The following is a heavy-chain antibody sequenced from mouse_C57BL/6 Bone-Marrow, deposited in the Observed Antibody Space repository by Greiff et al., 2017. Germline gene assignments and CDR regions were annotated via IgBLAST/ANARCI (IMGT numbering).Heavy chain of an antibody. CDR1: GYAFSSSW. V-gene: IGHV1-82*01. CDR3: ARRADFDV. Sequence: QVQLKQSGPELVKPGASVKISCKASGYAFSSSWMNWVKQRPGKGLEWIGRIYPGDGDTNYNGKFKGKATLTADKSSSTAYMQLSSLTSEDSAVYFCARRADFDVWGTGTTVTVSS. CDR2: IYPGDGDT. J-gene: IGHJ1*03. D-gene: IGHD3-3*01.